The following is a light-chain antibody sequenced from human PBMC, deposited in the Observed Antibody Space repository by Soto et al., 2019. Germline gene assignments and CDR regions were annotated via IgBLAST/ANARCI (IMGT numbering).Light chain of an antibody. CDR1: SSDVGGYNY. J-gene: IGLJ2*01. V-gene: IGLV2-14*03. CDR3: SSYTTSSTLVV. Sequence: QSALTQPASVSGSPGQSITISCTGTSSDVGGYNYVSWYQQYPGKAPKLMIYDVSNRPSGLSNRFSGSKTGNTASLTISGLQAEDGADYYCSSYTTSSTLVVFGGGTKVTVL. CDR2: DVS.